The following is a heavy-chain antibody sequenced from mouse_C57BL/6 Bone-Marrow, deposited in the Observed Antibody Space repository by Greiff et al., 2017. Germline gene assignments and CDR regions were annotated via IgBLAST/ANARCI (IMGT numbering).Heavy chain of an antibody. CDR3: ARHGSFFDY. Sequence: VQLQQPGAELVKPGASVTLSCQASGYTFTSYWMHWVKQRPGQGLEWLGMIHPNRGSTNYNEKFKSKATLTVDNSSSTAYMQRSILTSEDSAVYYCARHGSFFDYWGQGTTLTVSA. V-gene: IGHV1-64*01. CDR2: IHPNRGST. CDR1: GYTFTSYW. J-gene: IGHJ2*01.